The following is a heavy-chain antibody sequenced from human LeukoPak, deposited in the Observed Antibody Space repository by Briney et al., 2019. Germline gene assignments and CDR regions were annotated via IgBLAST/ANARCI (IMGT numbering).Heavy chain of an antibody. J-gene: IGHJ4*02. V-gene: IGHV3-23*01. CDR2: ISVSGDTT. D-gene: IGHD1-26*01. CDR3: AKDKEGGATPAYFDY. CDR1: GFTFSSYA. Sequence: GGSLRLSCAASGFTFSSYAMSWVRQAPGKGLEWVSSISVSGDTTHYADSVKGRFTISRDNSKNTLYLQMNSLRAEDTAVYYCAKDKEGGATPAYFDYWGQGTLVTVSS.